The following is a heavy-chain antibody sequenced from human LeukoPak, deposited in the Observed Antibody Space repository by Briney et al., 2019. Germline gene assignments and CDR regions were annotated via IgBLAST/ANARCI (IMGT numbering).Heavy chain of an antibody. V-gene: IGHV4-59*01. CDR2: IYYSGST. CDR1: GGSISSYY. J-gene: IGHJ5*02. D-gene: IGHD2-15*01. CDR3: ARGPLVVAATDNWFDP. Sequence: SETLSLTCTVSGGSISSYYWSWIRQPPGKGLEWIGYIYYSGSTNYNPSLKSRVTISVDTSKNQFSLKLSSVTAADTAVYYCARGPLVVAATDNWFDPWGQGTLVTVSS.